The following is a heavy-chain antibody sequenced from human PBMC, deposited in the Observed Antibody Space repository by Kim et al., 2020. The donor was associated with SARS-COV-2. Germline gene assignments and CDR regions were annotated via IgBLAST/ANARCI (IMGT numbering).Heavy chain of an antibody. D-gene: IGHD2-21*01. CDR2: INHSGST. V-gene: IGHV4-34*01. CDR3: AIGRDCYSPPDY. J-gene: IGHJ4*01. Sequence: SETLSLTCAVYGGSFSGYYWSWIRQPPGKGLEWIGEINHSGSTNYNPSLKSRVPISVDTSKNQFSLNLSSVTAADTAVYYCAIGRDCYSPPDYWGHGTL. CDR1: GGSFSGYY.